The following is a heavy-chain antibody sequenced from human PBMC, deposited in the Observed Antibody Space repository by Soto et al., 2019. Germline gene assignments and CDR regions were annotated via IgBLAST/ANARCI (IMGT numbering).Heavy chain of an antibody. Sequence: ASVKVSCKASGYTFTSYYMHWVRQAPGQGLEWMGIINPSGGSTSYAQKFQGRVAMTRDTSTSTVYMELSSLRSEDTAVYYCARVYCSGGSCYGIDYWGQGTLVTVSS. V-gene: IGHV1-46*01. CDR2: INPSGGST. J-gene: IGHJ4*02. CDR1: GYTFTSYY. D-gene: IGHD2-15*01. CDR3: ARVYCSGGSCYGIDY.